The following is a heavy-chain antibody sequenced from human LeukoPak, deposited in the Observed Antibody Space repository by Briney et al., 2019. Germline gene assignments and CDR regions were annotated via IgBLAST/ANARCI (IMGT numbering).Heavy chain of an antibody. CDR3: AKDLVAAAGVDWFDP. V-gene: IGHV3-23*01. Sequence: GGSLRLSCAASGFTFSSHGMNWVRQAPGKGLEWVSGITGSGGNRYYADSVKGRFTISRDNSKNTLYLQMNSLRAEDTAVYYCAKDLVAAAGVDWFDPWGQGTLVTVSS. CDR1: GFTFSSHG. D-gene: IGHD6-13*01. CDR2: ITGSGGNR. J-gene: IGHJ5*02.